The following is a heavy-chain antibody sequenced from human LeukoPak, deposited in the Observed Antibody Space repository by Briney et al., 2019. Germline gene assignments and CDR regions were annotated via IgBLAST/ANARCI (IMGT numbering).Heavy chain of an antibody. J-gene: IGHJ3*02. Sequence: ASVKVSCKVSGYTLTELSMHWVRQAPGKGLEWRGGFDPEDGETIYAQKFQGRVTMTEDTSTDTAYMELSSLRSEDTAVYYCASHDYGDYDGGAYSAFDIWGQGTMVTVSS. D-gene: IGHD4-17*01. CDR2: FDPEDGET. CDR3: ASHDYGDYDGGAYSAFDI. CDR1: GYTLTELS. V-gene: IGHV1-24*01.